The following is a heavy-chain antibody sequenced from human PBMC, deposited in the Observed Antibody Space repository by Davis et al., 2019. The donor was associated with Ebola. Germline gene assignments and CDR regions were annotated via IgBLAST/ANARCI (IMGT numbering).Heavy chain of an antibody. CDR3: ASLRRTITGMDDAFDI. CDR2: IYTGDSDT. D-gene: IGHD2-8*02. Sequence: GESLKISCKDSGNSFASHWIGWVRQMPGKGLEWMGIIYTGDSDTRYSPSFRGQVTISADKSIKTAFLQWSSLKASDTAMYYCASLRRTITGMDDAFDIWGPGTMVAVSS. CDR1: GNSFASHW. J-gene: IGHJ3*02. V-gene: IGHV5-51*01.